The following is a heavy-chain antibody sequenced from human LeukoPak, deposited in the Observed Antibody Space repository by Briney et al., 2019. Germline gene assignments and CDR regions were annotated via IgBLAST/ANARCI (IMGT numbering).Heavy chain of an antibody. Sequence: PSETLSLTCTVSGGSISSYYWSWIRQPAGKGLEWIGRIYTSGSTNYNPYLKSRVTMSVDTSKNQFSLKLSSVTAADTAVYYCARDKMVREPSDYYYGMDVWGQGTTVTVSS. CDR1: GGSISSYY. D-gene: IGHD3-10*01. CDR2: IYTSGST. CDR3: ARDKMVREPSDYYYGMDV. V-gene: IGHV4-4*07. J-gene: IGHJ6*02.